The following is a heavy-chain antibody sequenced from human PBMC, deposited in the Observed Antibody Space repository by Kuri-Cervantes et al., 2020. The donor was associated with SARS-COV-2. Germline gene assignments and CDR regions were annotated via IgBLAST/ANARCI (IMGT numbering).Heavy chain of an antibody. J-gene: IGHJ6*02. CDR3: ARVVRAAAGTYYYGMDV. V-gene: IGHV4-39*07. D-gene: IGHD6-13*01. Sequence: SETLSLTCTVSGGSISSSSYYWGWIRQPPGKGLEWIGSIYYSGSTYYNPSLKSRVTISVDTSKNQFSLKLSSVTAADTAVYYCARVVRAAAGTYYYGMDVWGQGTTVTVSS. CDR1: GGSISSSSYY. CDR2: IYYSGST.